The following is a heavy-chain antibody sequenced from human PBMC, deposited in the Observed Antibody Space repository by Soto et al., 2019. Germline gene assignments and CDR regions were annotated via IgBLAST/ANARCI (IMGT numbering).Heavy chain of an antibody. CDR2: IYSGGTT. V-gene: IGHV3-53*01. CDR3: ARQTHLFGELST. D-gene: IGHD3-10*01. CDR1: GFTVSSNY. J-gene: IGHJ5*02. Sequence: GGSLRLSCAASGFTVSSNYMNWVRQSPGKGLEWVSVIYSGGTTYYTDSVKGRFTIFRDNSKNTLYLHMSNLRAEDTAVYYCARQTHLFGELSTWGQGTLVTVSS.